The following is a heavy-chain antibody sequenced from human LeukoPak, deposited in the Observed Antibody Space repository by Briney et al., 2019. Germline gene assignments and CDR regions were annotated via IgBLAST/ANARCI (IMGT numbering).Heavy chain of an antibody. CDR3: ARDRQLLY. V-gene: IGHV3-23*01. D-gene: IGHD2-2*01. J-gene: IGHJ4*02. CDR2: ISVSSGST. Sequence: GGSLRLSCAASGFTFSSYAMSWVRQAPGKGLEWVATISVSSGSTYYADSVKGRITISRDNVKNSLYLQMNRLRAEDTAVYYCARDRQLLYWGQGTLVTVSS. CDR1: GFTFSSYA.